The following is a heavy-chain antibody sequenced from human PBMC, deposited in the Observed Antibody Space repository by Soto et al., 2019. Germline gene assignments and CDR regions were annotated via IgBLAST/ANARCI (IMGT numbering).Heavy chain of an antibody. CDR3: ASATSIAVAGKEG. J-gene: IGHJ4*02. Sequence: QVQLVQSGGEVRKPGASVKVSCKASGDTITNYGISWVRQAPGQGLEWMGWISFYNGNTKYAQNLQGRVTLTTDTSTSTAYMELRSLRSDDPAGYYCASATSIAVAGKEGWGPGTLVNVSP. CDR2: ISFYNGNT. V-gene: IGHV1-18*01. CDR1: GDTITNYG. D-gene: IGHD6-19*01.